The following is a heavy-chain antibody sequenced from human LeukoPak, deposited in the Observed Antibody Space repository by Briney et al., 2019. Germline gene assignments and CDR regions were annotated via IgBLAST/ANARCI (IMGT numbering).Heavy chain of an antibody. J-gene: IGHJ4*02. Sequence: ASVKVSCKASGYTFNAYSIIWVRQAPGQGLEWMGWISAYNGDTTYAQKLQGRVTLTTDASTSTAYMELRSLRSDDTAVYYCARESTGGSLEIDYWGQGTLVTVSS. CDR3: ARESTGGSLEIDY. D-gene: IGHD2-8*02. V-gene: IGHV1-18*01. CDR1: GYTFNAYS. CDR2: ISAYNGDT.